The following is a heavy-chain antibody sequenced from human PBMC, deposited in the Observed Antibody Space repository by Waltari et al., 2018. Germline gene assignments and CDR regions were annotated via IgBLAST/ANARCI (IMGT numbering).Heavy chain of an antibody. D-gene: IGHD6-25*01. Sequence: EVQLVETGGGFIKPGGSLRVSCAAPGFVVGGNFMHWVRQAPGKGLEWVSLVNSAGNSFYADAVKGRFTISRDTSKNTLYLQMNSLRVEDTAMYYCVREAYLAAGFDFWGQGTPVTVSS. J-gene: IGHJ4*02. CDR1: GFVVGGNF. CDR2: VNSAGNS. CDR3: VREAYLAAGFDF. V-gene: IGHV3-53*02.